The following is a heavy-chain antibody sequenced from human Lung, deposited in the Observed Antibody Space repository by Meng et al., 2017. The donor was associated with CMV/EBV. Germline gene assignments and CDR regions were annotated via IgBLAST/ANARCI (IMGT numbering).Heavy chain of an antibody. Sequence: QVQLQESGPGLVKPSQTLSLTCTVSGASISSGYYHWSWTRQPPGKGLEYIGHIYDSRSGTTYYNPSLKSRVTISVDTSNNQFSLKVISVTAADTAVYYCANYRVGAGGQGSWGQGTLVTVSS. CDR1: GASISSGYYH. D-gene: IGHD6-13*01. J-gene: IGHJ5*02. CDR3: ANYRVGAGGQGS. CDR2: IYDSRSGTT. V-gene: IGHV4-30-4*08.